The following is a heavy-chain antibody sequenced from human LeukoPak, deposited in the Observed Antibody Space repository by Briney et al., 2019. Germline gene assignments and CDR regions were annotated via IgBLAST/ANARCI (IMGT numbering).Heavy chain of an antibody. Sequence: ASVKVSCKASGYTFTGYYMHWVRQAPGQGLEWMGRIIPILGIANYAQKFQGRVTITADKSTSTAYMELSSLRSEDTAVYYCARDSISYGRYYYGMDVWGQGTTVTVSS. CDR2: IIPILGIA. CDR3: ARDSISYGRYYYGMDV. V-gene: IGHV1-69*04. J-gene: IGHJ6*02. D-gene: IGHD5-18*01. CDR1: GYTFTGYY.